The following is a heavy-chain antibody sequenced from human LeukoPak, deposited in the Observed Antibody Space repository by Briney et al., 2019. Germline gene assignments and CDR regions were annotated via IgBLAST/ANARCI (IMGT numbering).Heavy chain of an antibody. CDR3: AKRQGGSWDPFDY. J-gene: IGHJ4*02. CDR1: GFTFSSYA. CDR2: IGGSGGYT. V-gene: IGHV3-23*01. D-gene: IGHD2-15*01. Sequence: GGSLRLSCAASGFTFSSYAMNWVRQAPGKGLEWVSAIGGSGGYTYYADSGKGRFTIPRDSSKNTLYLQMNSLRAEDTAVYYCAKRQGGSWDPFDYWGQGTLVTVSS.